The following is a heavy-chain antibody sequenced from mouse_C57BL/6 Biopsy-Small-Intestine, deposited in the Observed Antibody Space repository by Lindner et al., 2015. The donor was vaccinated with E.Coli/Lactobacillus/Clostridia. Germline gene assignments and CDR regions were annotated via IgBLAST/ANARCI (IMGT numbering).Heavy chain of an antibody. CDR1: GYAFSNYW. CDR3: ANWDVSAY. CDR2: IYPGDGDT. V-gene: IGHV1-80*01. Sequence: VQLQESGTELVKPGASVKISCKASGYAFSNYWMNWVKQRPGKGLEWIGQIYPGDGDTNYNGKFKGKATLTADKSSSTAYMQFSSLTSEDSAVYFCANWDVSAYWGQGTLVTVSA. D-gene: IGHD4-1*01. J-gene: IGHJ3*01.